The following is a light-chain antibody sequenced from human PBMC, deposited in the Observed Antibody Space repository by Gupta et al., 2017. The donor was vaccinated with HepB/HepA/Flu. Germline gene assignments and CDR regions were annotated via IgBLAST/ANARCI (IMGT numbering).Light chain of an antibody. CDR1: QSISRW. J-gene: IGKJ3*01. CDR2: KAS. V-gene: IGKV1-5*03. Sequence: DIQMTQSPSTLSASVGDRVTSTCRASQSISRWLAWYQQKPGKAPKLMIYKASRLERGVTSRFSGSGEGKEFTLTSSRRQDDDCANYYCQQYSTYFTFGHGTKVDIK. CDR3: QQYSTYFT.